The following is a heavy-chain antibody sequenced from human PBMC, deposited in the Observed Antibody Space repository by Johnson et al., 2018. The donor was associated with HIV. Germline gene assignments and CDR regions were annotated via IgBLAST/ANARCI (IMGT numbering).Heavy chain of an antibody. Sequence: QVQLVESGGGLVKPGGSLRLSCAASRFTFSDYYMSWIRQTPGKGLEWVSYISSSGGTIYYADSVKGRFTISRDNSKNTLYLQMNSLRAEDTAVYYCAREFGDLRAFDIWGQGTMVTVSS. V-gene: IGHV3-11*01. CDR1: RFTFSDYY. CDR2: ISSSGGTI. J-gene: IGHJ3*02. CDR3: AREFGDLRAFDI. D-gene: IGHD3-16*01.